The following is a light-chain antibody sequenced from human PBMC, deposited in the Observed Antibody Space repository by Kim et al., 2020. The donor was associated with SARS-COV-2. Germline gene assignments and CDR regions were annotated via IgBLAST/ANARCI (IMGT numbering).Light chain of an antibody. V-gene: IGKV3-20*01. Sequence: SPRERATPSCRASQSVDSRYIAWFQQRPGQPPRLLLYGSSKRPTGIPDRFSGSGSVTDFTLTIDRLEPEDFAVYYCHQSGTSPRTFGQGTKVDIK. J-gene: IGKJ1*01. CDR2: GSS. CDR1: QSVDSRY. CDR3: HQSGTSPRT.